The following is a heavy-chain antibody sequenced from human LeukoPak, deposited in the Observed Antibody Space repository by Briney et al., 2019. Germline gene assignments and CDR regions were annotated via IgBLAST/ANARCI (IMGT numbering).Heavy chain of an antibody. CDR2: INPNSGGT. V-gene: IGHV1-2*02. J-gene: IGHJ3*02. CDR3: ARVKKDTAMVSRVDGAFDI. CDR1: GYTFTGYY. Sequence: ASVKVSCKASGYTFTGYYMHWVRQAPGQGLEWMGWINPNSGGTNSAQKFQGRVTMTRDTSISTAYMELSRLRSDDTAVYYCARVKKDTAMVSRVDGAFDIWGQGTMVTVSS. D-gene: IGHD5-18*01.